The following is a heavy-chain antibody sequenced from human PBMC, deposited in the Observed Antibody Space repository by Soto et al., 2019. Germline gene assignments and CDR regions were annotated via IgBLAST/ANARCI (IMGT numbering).Heavy chain of an antibody. V-gene: IGHV4-34*01. CDR3: ARGANPSRLPPFDY. CDR1: VGSFSGYY. J-gene: IGHJ4*02. CDR2: INHRGSA. Sequence: TLSLTGAVCVGSFSGYYWSWVHQNPGKGLEWIGEINHRGSANYNPSLKSRVTISVDTSKNQFSLNLSSVTAADTAVYYCARGANPSRLPPFDYWGQGTLVTVSS.